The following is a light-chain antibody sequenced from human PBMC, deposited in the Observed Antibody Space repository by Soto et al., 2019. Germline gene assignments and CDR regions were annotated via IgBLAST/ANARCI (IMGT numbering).Light chain of an antibody. Sequence: QSALTQPPSASGSPGQSVTISCTGTSSDIGGYNSVSWYQQHPDKAPKLMIYEVTRRPSGVPDRFSGSKSGNTASLTVSGLQAKDEADYYCSSYAGSNNMIFGGGTKLTVL. CDR2: EVT. V-gene: IGLV2-8*01. CDR3: SSYAGSNNMI. CDR1: SSDIGGYNS. J-gene: IGLJ2*01.